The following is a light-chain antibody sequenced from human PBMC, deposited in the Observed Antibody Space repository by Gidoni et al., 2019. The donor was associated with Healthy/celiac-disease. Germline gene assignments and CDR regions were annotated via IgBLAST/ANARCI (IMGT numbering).Light chain of an antibody. CDR2: AAS. V-gene: IGKV1-12*01. CDR1: VGISSW. Sequence: DIQMSQSPSSVSASVGDTVTITCRASVGISSWLAWYQQKPGKTPKPLIYAASSLQTGVPPRCSGSGCGTDFTLTISSLQPEDFATYYCQQANSFPLFTFGPGTKVDIK. CDR3: QQANSFPLFT. J-gene: IGKJ3*01.